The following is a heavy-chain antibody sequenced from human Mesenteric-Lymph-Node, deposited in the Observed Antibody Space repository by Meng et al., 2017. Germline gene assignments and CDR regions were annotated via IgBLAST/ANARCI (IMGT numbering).Heavy chain of an antibody. V-gene: IGHV3-23*01. Sequence: GESLKISCAASGFTFSSYAMSWVRQAPGKGLEWVSAISGSGGSTYYADSVKGRFTISRDNSKNTLYLQMNSLRAEDTAVYYCAEDQERDYGDYYFDYWGQGTLVTVSS. CDR2: ISGSGGST. CDR1: GFTFSSYA. D-gene: IGHD4-17*01. J-gene: IGHJ4*02. CDR3: AEDQERDYGDYYFDY.